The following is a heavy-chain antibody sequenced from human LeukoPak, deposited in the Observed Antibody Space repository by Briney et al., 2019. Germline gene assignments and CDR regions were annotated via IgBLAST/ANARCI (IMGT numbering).Heavy chain of an antibody. Sequence: GGSLRLSCAASGFTFSSYAMSWVRQAPGKGLEWVSAISVSGGSTYYADSVKGRFTISRDNSKNTLYLQMNSLRAEDTAVKYCAKEGPAFSTIPPYAFDIWGQGTMVTVSS. J-gene: IGHJ3*02. CDR1: GFTFSSYA. CDR3: AKEGPAFSTIPPYAFDI. D-gene: IGHD2-2*01. CDR2: ISVSGGST. V-gene: IGHV3-23*01.